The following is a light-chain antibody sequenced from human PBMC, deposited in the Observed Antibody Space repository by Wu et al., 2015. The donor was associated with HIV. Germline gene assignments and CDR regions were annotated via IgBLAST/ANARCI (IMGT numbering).Light chain of an antibody. Sequence: TGDRVTIDLSASQGISSYLAWYQQKPGKAPKLLIYAASTLQSGVPSRFSGSGSGTDFTLTISCLQSEDVATYYCQKYNTAPWTFGQGTKVEMK. CDR2: AAS. V-gene: IGKV1-8*01. CDR3: QKYNTAPWT. J-gene: IGKJ1*01. CDR1: QGISSY.